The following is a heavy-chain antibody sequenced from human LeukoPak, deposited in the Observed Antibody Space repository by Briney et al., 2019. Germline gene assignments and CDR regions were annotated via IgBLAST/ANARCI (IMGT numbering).Heavy chain of an antibody. CDR3: ARVEEGYGSGRRENYYYYYMDV. J-gene: IGHJ6*03. Sequence: SETLSLTCTVSGGSISSYYWNWIRQPAGKGLEWIGRIYTSGSTNYNPSLKSRVTISVDTSKNQFSLKLSSVTAADTAVYYCARVEEGYGSGRRENYYYYYMDVWGKGTTVTISS. CDR1: GGSISSYY. CDR2: IYTSGST. V-gene: IGHV4-4*07. D-gene: IGHD3-10*01.